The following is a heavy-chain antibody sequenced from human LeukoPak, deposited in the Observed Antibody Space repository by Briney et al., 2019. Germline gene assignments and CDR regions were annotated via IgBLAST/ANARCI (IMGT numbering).Heavy chain of an antibody. Sequence: GGSLRLSYAASGFTFSSHWMSWVRQAPGKGLEWVSVIYSGGATYDADSVKGRFTISRDNSKNTVYLQMNSLRAEDTAVYYCAKDSFYDSSGYYPKWGQGTLVTVSS. J-gene: IGHJ4*02. CDR3: AKDSFYDSSGYYPK. CDR1: GFTFSSHW. CDR2: IYSGGAT. V-gene: IGHV3-66*01. D-gene: IGHD3-22*01.